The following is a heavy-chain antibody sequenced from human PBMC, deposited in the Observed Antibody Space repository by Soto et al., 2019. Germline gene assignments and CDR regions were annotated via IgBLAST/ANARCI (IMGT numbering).Heavy chain of an antibody. V-gene: IGHV3-30-3*01. D-gene: IGHD5-18*01. CDR2: ISNDGGSK. CDR3: AGGYVDTAMPFGS. CDR1: GFAFSTYA. J-gene: IGHJ4*02. Sequence: GGSLRLSCAASGFAFSTYAMHWVRQAPDKGLEWVAVISNDGGSKTYADSVKGRFTISRDNAKNSLYLQMNSLRDEDTAVYYCAGGYVDTAMPFGSWGKEPRVTVPS.